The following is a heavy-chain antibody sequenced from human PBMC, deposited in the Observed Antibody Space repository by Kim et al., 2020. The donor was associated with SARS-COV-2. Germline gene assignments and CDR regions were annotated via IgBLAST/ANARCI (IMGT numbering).Heavy chain of an antibody. CDR3: AHRRWAGGLDY. J-gene: IGHJ4*02. D-gene: IGHD6-19*01. V-gene: IGHV2-5*01. Sequence: RYSPSLKGRLTITRDTSKNQVVLTMTNMDPVDTATYYGAHRRWAGGLDYWGQGTLVTVSS.